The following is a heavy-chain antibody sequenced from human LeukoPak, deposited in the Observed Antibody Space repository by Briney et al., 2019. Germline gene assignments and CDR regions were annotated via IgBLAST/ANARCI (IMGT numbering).Heavy chain of an antibody. CDR3: ARHGSGWYHFDY. CDR2: IYYSGST. CDR1: GGSITSSSYY. Sequence: PSETLSLTCTVSGGSITSSSYYWGWIRQPPGKGLEWIGSIYYSGSTYYNPSLKSRVTISVDKPKNQFSLKLSSVTAADTAVYYCARHGSGWYHFDYWGQGTLVTVSS. D-gene: IGHD6-19*01. V-gene: IGHV4-39*01. J-gene: IGHJ4*02.